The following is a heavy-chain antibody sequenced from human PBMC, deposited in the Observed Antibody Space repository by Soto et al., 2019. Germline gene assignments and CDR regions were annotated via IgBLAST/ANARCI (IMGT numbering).Heavy chain of an antibody. V-gene: IGHV4-59*01. CDR2: IYYSGTT. D-gene: IGHD3-9*01. CDR1: GGSTRNYF. Sequence: QVQLQESGPGLVKPSETLSLTCTVSGGSTRNYFWSWIRQPPGKGLEWIGCIYYSGTTNYNSSLKSRVTISLDTSKNQFSLRLRSVTAVDTAVYYCERYVNPYDTAVWFDPWGQGTLVTVSS. CDR3: ERYVNPYDTAVWFDP. J-gene: IGHJ5*02.